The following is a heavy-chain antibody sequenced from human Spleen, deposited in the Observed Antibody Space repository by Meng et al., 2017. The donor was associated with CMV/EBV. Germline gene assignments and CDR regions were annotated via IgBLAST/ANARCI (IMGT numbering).Heavy chain of an antibody. CDR3: ARAYGSGSYLVSS. CDR2: IYYSGST. CDR1: GGSISSSSYY. J-gene: IGHJ5*02. D-gene: IGHD3-10*01. Sequence: PQLLGSGPGLVKPLETLFLTCTVFGGSISSSSYYWGWIRQPPGKGLEWIGSIYYSGSTYYNPSLKSRVTISVDTSKNQFSLKLSSVTAADTAVYYCARAYGSGSYLVSSWGQGTLVTVSS. V-gene: IGHV4-39*07.